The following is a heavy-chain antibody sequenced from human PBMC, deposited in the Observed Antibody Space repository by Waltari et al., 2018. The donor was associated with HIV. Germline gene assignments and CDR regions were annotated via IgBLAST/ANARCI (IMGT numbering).Heavy chain of an antibody. CDR3: ARSSDSSGPDAFDI. CDR1: GGSISSYY. Sequence: QVQLQESGPGLVKPSETLSLTCTVSGGSISSYYWSWIRPPAGKGLEWIGRIYTSGSTNYNPSLKSRVTMSVDTSKNQFSLKLSSVTAADTAVYYCARSSDSSGPDAFDIWGQGTMVTVSS. D-gene: IGHD3-22*01. CDR2: IYTSGST. V-gene: IGHV4-4*07. J-gene: IGHJ3*02.